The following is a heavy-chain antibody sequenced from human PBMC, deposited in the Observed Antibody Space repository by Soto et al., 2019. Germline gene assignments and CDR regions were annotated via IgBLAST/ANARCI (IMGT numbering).Heavy chain of an antibody. V-gene: IGHV1-8*01. CDR1: GYTFTSYD. CDR2: MNPNSGNT. CDR3: ARDRYDFWSGHYYYYGMDV. D-gene: IGHD3-3*01. Sequence: ASVKVSCKASGYTFTSYDINWVRQATGQGLEWMGWMNPNSGNTGYAQKFQGRVTMTRNTSISTAYMELSSLRSEDTVVYYCARDRYDFWSGHYYYYGMDVWGQGTTVTVSS. J-gene: IGHJ6*02.